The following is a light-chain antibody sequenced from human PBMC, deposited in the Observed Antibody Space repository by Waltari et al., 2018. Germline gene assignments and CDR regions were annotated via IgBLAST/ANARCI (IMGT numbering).Light chain of an antibody. CDR3: QKSYISLT. CDR1: QSISSH. V-gene: IGKV1-39*01. J-gene: IGKJ4*01. CDR2: GAS. Sequence: DIQMTQSPSSLSASVGDRVTITCRASQSISSHLNWYQQKSGKAPKLLIYGASTLQSGVPSRFSGSGSGTDFTLTISSLQPEDFATYYCQKSYISLTFGVGTKVEIK.